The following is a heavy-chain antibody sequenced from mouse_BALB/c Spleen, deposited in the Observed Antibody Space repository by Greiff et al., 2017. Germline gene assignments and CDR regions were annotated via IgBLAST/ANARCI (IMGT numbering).Heavy chain of an antibody. CDR3: TRASGYYGSSYVDY. J-gene: IGHJ2*01. CDR2: IYPGNSDT. Sequence: VQLKESGTVLARPGASVKMSCKASGYSFTSYWMHWVKQRPGQGLEWIGAIYPGNSDTSYNQKFKGKAKLTAVTSASTAYMELSSLTNEDSAVYYCTRASGYYGSSYVDYWGQGTTLTVSS. CDR1: GYSFTSYW. V-gene: IGHV1-5*01. D-gene: IGHD1-1*01.